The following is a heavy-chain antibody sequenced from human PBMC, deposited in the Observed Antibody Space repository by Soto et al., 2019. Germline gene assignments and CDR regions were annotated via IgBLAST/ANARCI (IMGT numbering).Heavy chain of an antibody. V-gene: IGHV1-2*04. Sequence: ASVKVSCKASGYTFTSYDINWVRQAPGQGLEWMGWINPNSGGTNYAQKFQGWVTMTRDTSISTAYMELSRLRSDDTAVYYCARSGIIAAAGSYYYYYGMDVWGQGTTVTVSS. J-gene: IGHJ6*02. CDR2: INPNSGGT. CDR1: GYTFTSYD. D-gene: IGHD6-13*01. CDR3: ARSGIIAAAGSYYYYYGMDV.